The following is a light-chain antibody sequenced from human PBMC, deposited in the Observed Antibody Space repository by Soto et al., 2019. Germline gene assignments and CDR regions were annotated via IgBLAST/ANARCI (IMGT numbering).Light chain of an antibody. V-gene: IGKV3-15*01. J-gene: IGKJ1*01. CDR2: GAS. Sequence: EIVMRQSPATLSVSPGERATLSCRASQSVTSNLAWYQQKPGHAPRLLIYGASTRATGIPARFSGSGSGTEFTLTISSLQSEDFAVYCCQQYNNWPPTFGQGTKVDIK. CDR1: QSVTSN. CDR3: QQYNNWPPT.